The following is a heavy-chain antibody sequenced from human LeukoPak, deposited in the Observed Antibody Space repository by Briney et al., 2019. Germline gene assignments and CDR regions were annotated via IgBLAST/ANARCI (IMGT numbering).Heavy chain of an antibody. CDR3: ARVRGLGLDY. CDR2: IQNTGTT. V-gene: IGHV4-59*02. D-gene: IGHD3-10*01. Sequence: PSETLSLTCTVSGGSVSSDYWSWVRQPPGKGLEWIGHIQNTGTTNYNPSLKRRVTISVDTSKNQFSLKLNSVTAADTAVYFCARVRGLGLDYWGQGTLVTFSS. J-gene: IGHJ4*02. CDR1: GGSVSSDY.